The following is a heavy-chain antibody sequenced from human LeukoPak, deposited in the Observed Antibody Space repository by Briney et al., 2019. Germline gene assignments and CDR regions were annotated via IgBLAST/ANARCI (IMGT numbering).Heavy chain of an antibody. CDR1: GFTFSSYG. CDR3: AKSPYYYDSSGYYADG. CDR2: ISYDGSNK. V-gene: IGHV3-30*18. D-gene: IGHD3-22*01. J-gene: IGHJ4*02. Sequence: PGGSLRLSCAASGFTFSSYGMHWVRQAPRKGLEWVAVISYDGSNKYYADSVKGRFTISRDNSKNTLYLQMNSLRAEDTAVYYCAKSPYYYDSSGYYADGWGQGTLVTVSS.